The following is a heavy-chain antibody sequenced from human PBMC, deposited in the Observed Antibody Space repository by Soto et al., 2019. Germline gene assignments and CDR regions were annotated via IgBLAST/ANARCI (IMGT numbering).Heavy chain of an antibody. CDR1: GFTFSSYS. Sequence: EVQLVESGGGLVKPGGSLRLSCAASGFTFSSYSMNWVRQAPGKGLEWVSSISSSSSYIYYADSVKGRFTISRDNAKNSLYLQMNSLRAEDTAVYYCARPRDILTYYGMDVWGQGTTVTVSS. CDR2: ISSSSSYI. D-gene: IGHD3-9*01. V-gene: IGHV3-21*01. CDR3: ARPRDILTYYGMDV. J-gene: IGHJ6*02.